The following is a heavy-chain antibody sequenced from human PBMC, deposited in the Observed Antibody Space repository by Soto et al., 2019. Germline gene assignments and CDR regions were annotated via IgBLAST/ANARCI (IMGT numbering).Heavy chain of an antibody. CDR1: GGTFSSYA. V-gene: IGHV1-69*13. J-gene: IGHJ3*02. CDR2: IIPIFGTA. Sequence: ASVMVSCKASGGTFSSYAISWVRQAPGQGLEWMGGIIPIFGTANYAQKFQGRVTITADESTSTAYMELSSLRSEDTAVYYCARGRDAIRSGYHYIEAFDIWGQGTMVTVSS. D-gene: IGHD3-3*01. CDR3: ARGRDAIRSGYHYIEAFDI.